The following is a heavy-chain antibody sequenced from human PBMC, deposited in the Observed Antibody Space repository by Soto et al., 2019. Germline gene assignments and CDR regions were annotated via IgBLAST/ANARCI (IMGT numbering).Heavy chain of an antibody. CDR2: IYSDGST. J-gene: IGHJ4*02. V-gene: IGHV3-53*01. CDR3: AKDEYSYGYSAY. Sequence: GGSLRLSCAASGFTVSSNYMSWVRQAPGKGLEWVSVIYSDGSTYYADSVKGRFTISRDNSKNTVYLQMNSLRADDTAVYYCAKDEYSYGYSAYSGQGTLVTVSS. CDR1: GFTVSSNY. D-gene: IGHD5-18*01.